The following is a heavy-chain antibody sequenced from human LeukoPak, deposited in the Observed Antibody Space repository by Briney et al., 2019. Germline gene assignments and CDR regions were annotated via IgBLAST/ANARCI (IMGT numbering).Heavy chain of an antibody. J-gene: IGHJ3*02. CDR3: ARGCGSTSCYDFDI. Sequence: PSQTLSLTCTVSGGSISSGDYYWSWIRQPPGKGLEWIGYIYYSGSTYYNPSLKSRVTISVDTSKNQFSLKLSSVTAADTAVYYCARGCGSTSCYDFDIWGQGTMVTVPS. CDR1: GGSISSGDYY. D-gene: IGHD2-2*01. CDR2: IYYSGST. V-gene: IGHV4-30-4*01.